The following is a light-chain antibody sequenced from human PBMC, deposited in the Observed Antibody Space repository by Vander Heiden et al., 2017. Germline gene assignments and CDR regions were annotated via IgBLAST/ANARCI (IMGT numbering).Light chain of an antibody. Sequence: DIQMTQSTFSLSASVGDRVTITCQASQDISNYLNWYQQKPGKAPKLLIYDASNLETGVPSRFSGSGSGTDFTFTISSLQPEDIATYYCQQYDNLPLTFGGGTKVEIK. CDR2: DAS. V-gene: IGKV1-33*01. CDR1: QDISNY. CDR3: QQYDNLPLT. J-gene: IGKJ4*01.